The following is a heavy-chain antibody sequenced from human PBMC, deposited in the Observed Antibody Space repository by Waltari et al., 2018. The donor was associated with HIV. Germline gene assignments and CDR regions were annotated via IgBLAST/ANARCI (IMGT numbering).Heavy chain of an antibody. CDR2: VYTSGST. D-gene: IGHD3-10*01. V-gene: IGHV4-61*02. Sequence: QVQLQESGPGLVKPSQTLSLTCTVSSGPITSGNFYWTWLRQPAGQGLEWIGRVYTSGSTNYNPSLKNRVTISIDTSRNQFSLRLSSVAAADTAVYYCARALDYYESGSFPLWFFDVWGRGTLVTVSS. CDR3: ARALDYYESGSFPLWFFDV. CDR1: SGPITSGNFY. J-gene: IGHJ2*01.